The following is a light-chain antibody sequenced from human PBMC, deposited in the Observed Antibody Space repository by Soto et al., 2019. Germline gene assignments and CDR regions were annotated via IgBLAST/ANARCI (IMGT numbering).Light chain of an antibody. V-gene: IGKV4-1*01. CDR3: QQSYSTPWT. Sequence: DIVMTQSPESLAVSRGERATINCKSSQSVLYSSNTKNYLAWYQQKPRQPPKLLIYWASTRQSGVPDRFSGSGYGTDFTLTISSLQAEDVTVYYCQQSYSTPWTFRQGPKVEIK. CDR2: WAS. CDR1: QSVLYSSNTKNY. J-gene: IGKJ1*01.